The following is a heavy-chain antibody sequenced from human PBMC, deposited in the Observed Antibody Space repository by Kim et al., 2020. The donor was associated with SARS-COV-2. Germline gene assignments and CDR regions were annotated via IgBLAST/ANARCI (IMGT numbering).Heavy chain of an antibody. V-gene: IGHV3-33*01. CDR1: GFTFSSYG. J-gene: IGHJ6*02. Sequence: GGSLRLSCAASGFTFSSYGMHWVRQAPGKGLEWVAVIWYDGSNKYYADSVKGRFTISRDNSKNTLYLQMNSLRAEDTAVYYCASRAGSSWAKTYYYYYGMDVWGQGTTVTVSS. CDR2: IWYDGSNK. D-gene: IGHD6-13*01. CDR3: ASRAGSSWAKTYYYYYGMDV.